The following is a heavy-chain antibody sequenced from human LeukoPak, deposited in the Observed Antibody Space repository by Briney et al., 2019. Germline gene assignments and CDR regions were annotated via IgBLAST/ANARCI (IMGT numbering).Heavy chain of an antibody. CDR1: GDSISSSY. D-gene: IGHD3-22*01. CDR3: ARGFYDSSGYSNCFDP. V-gene: IGHV4-59*01. J-gene: IGHJ5*02. CDR2: IYYTGTT. Sequence: SETLSLTCTVSGDSISSSYWSWIRQSPGKTLEWIGYIYYTGTTNYNPSLKSRVTMSIDTSKNQFSLNLNSVTAADTAVYYCARGFYDSSGYSNCFDPWGQGTLVTVSP.